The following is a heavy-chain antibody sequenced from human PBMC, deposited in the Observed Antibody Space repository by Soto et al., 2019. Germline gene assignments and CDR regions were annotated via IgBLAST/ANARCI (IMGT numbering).Heavy chain of an antibody. J-gene: IGHJ6*02. Sequence: QVQLVQSGAEVKKPGASVKVSCKASGYTFTSYGISWVRQAPGQGLEWMGWISAYNGNTNYAQKLKGRVTMSTDTSTSRAYTELRSLRADDTAVYYGASVKDRPPCYCYYGMVVWCQGTTVTCSS. CDR2: ISAYNGNT. CDR3: ASVKDRPPCYCYYGMVV. V-gene: IGHV1-18*01. CDR1: GYTFTSYG.